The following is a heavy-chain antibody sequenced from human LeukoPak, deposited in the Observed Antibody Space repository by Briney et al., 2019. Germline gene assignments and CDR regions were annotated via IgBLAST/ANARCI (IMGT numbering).Heavy chain of an antibody. CDR3: ASELPMVRGVIIPLIY. D-gene: IGHD3-10*01. V-gene: IGHV4-4*07. CDR2: QYTSGNT. CDR1: GDSISSYY. Sequence: PSETLSLTCTVSGDSISSYYWSWIRQSAERGLEWIGRQYTSGNTNYNPSLKGRVTISVDKSKNQFSLNLSSVTAADTAVYYCASELPMVRGVIIPLIYWGQGILVTVSS. J-gene: IGHJ4*02.